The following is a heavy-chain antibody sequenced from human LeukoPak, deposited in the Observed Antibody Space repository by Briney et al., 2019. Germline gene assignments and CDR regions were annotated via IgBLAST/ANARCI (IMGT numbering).Heavy chain of an antibody. Sequence: GGSLRLSCAASRFTFRSYEMNWVRQAPGKGLEWVSYISSSGNTIYYADSVKGRFTISRDNAKNSLYLQMNSLRAEDTAVYYCARAPSAANVLWFDPWGQGTLVTVSS. CDR1: RFTFRSYE. D-gene: IGHD2-2*01. V-gene: IGHV3-48*03. J-gene: IGHJ5*02. CDR3: ARAPSAANVLWFDP. CDR2: ISSSGNTI.